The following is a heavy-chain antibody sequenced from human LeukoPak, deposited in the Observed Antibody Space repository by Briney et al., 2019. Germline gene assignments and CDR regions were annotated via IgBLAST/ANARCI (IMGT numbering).Heavy chain of an antibody. CDR1: GFSLITSGVG. Sequence: SGPTLVNTTNTFTLTFACSGFSLITSGVGVGWIRQPQGKALEWLALIYWDDDKRYSPSLKSRLTITKDTSKNQVVLTMTNMDPVDTATYYCAHRGAPRYSSEFNWFDPWGQGTLVTVSS. J-gene: IGHJ5*02. D-gene: IGHD6-19*01. V-gene: IGHV2-5*02. CDR3: AHRGAPRYSSEFNWFDP. CDR2: IYWDDDK.